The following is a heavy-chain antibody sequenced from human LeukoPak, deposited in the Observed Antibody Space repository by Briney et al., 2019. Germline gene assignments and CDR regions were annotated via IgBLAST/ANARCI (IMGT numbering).Heavy chain of an antibody. CDR1: GFTFSSYA. D-gene: IGHD5-12*01. J-gene: IGHJ4*02. V-gene: IGHV3-30*02. CDR2: IRYDGSNK. CDR3: AKGGGYEVLYDY. Sequence: PGGSLRLSCAVSGFTFSSYAMHWVRQAPGKGLEWVAFIRYDGSNKYYADSVKGRFTISRDNSKNTLYLQMNNLRAEDTAVYYCAKGGGYEVLYDYWGQGTLVTVSS.